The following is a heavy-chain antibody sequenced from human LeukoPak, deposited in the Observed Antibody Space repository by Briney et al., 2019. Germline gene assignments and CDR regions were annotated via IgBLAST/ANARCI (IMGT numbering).Heavy chain of an antibody. CDR3: ARGQGVTVTRLWDPELLPPDY. CDR1: GGSISSGDYY. CDR2: IYYSGST. Sequence: PSQTLSLTCTVSGGSISSGDYYWSWIRQPPGKGLEWIGDIYYSGSTYYNPSLKSRVTISVDTSKNQFSLKLSSVTAADTAVYYCARGQGVTVTRLWDPELLPPDYWGQGTLVTVSS. D-gene: IGHD4-17*01. V-gene: IGHV4-30-4*01. J-gene: IGHJ4*02.